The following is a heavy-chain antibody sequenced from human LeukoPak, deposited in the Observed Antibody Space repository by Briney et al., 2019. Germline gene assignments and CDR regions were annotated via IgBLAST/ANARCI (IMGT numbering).Heavy chain of an antibody. D-gene: IGHD5-24*01. CDR1: GYTFSNYA. J-gene: IGHJ4*02. CDR3: VTRDGVSDGFFNFDY. V-gene: IGHV7-4-1*02. CDR2: INTNTGNP. Sequence: ASVNVSCKASGYTFSNYAMNWVRQAPGQGLEWMGWINTNTGNPTYAQGFTGRFVFSLDTSVSTAYLQISSLKAEDTAVYYCVTRDGVSDGFFNFDYWGQGTLVTVSS.